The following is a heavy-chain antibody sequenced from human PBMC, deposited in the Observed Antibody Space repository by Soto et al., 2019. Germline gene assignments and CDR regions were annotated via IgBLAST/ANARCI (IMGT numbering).Heavy chain of an antibody. CDR1: GGSISSFY. Sequence: NPSETLSLTCTVSGGSISSFYWNWFRQPAGKGLEWIGRMHTSGGTNYNPSLKSRVTMSVDTSKNQFSLQLSSVTAADTAVYYCARGLKTAAYFFDYWGQGTLVTVSS. D-gene: IGHD2-2*01. CDR3: ARGLKTAAYFFDY. J-gene: IGHJ4*02. CDR2: MHTSGGT. V-gene: IGHV4-4*07.